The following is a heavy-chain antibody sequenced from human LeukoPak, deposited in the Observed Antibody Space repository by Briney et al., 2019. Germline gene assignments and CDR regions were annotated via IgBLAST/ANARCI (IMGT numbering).Heavy chain of an antibody. V-gene: IGHV3-23*01. CDR1: GFTFSSYS. J-gene: IGHJ6*02. D-gene: IGHD2-2*01. Sequence: GGSLRLSCAASGFTFSSYSMNWVRQAPGKGLEWVSAISGSGGSTYYADSVKGRFTISRDNSKNTLYLQMNSLRAEDTAVYYCAKGGYCSSTSCYFREIYGMDVWGQGTTVTVSS. CDR3: AKGGYCSSTSCYFREIYGMDV. CDR2: ISGSGGST.